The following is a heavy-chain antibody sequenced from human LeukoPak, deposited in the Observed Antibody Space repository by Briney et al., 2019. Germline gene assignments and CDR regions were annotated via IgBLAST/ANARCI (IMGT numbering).Heavy chain of an antibody. V-gene: IGHV3-11*04. J-gene: IGHJ4*02. CDR1: EFTFSDYY. D-gene: IGHD3-10*01. Sequence: GGSLRLSCLVSEFTFSDYYMSWIRQVPGRGLEWISYISGSGATIYYAASVKGRFTISRDNANNSLFLQMNSLRAEDTAVYYCATSDYYGSGRGGVSPSDHWGRGTLVTVSS. CDR3: ATSDYYGSGRGGVSPSDH. CDR2: ISGSGATI.